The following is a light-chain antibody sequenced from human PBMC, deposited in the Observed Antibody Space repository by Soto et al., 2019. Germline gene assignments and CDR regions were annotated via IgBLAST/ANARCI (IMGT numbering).Light chain of an antibody. Sequence: LQNGVPSRFSGSGFGTDFTLSISSLQPEDSASYFCQQTDDFPLTFGGGTKVDIK. V-gene: IGKV1D-12*01. CDR3: QQTDDFPLT. J-gene: IGKJ4*01.